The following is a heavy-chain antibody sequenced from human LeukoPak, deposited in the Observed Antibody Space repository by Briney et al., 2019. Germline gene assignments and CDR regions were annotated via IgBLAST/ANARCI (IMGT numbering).Heavy chain of an antibody. CDR2: ISGSGGST. J-gene: IGHJ4*02. D-gene: IGHD6-19*01. CDR3: AKDRKNSSGWYGGLVDYFDY. V-gene: IGHV3-23*01. CDR1: GFTFSSYA. Sequence: PGGSLRLSCAASGFTFSSYAMSWVRQAPGKGLEWVSAISGSGGSTYYADSVKGRFTISRDNSKNTLYLQMNSLRAEDTAVYYCAKDRKNSSGWYGGLVDYFDYWGQGTLVTVSS.